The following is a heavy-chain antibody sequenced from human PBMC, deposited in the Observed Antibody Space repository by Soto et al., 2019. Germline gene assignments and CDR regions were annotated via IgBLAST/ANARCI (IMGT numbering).Heavy chain of an antibody. CDR3: AGSTEWSYALNEAGRSTFGFY. CDR1: GDTFSKYA. V-gene: IGHV1-69*01. Sequence: QVRLVQSGTEVKKPGSSVKVSCQASGDTFSKYAISWVRKAPGRRLEGMGGIIPSFGAPDHAQKFQGGVTIPADESTNTVYMELTRLTAEDTAVYYCAGSTEWSYALNEAGRSTFGFYWGQGTLVTVSS. CDR2: IIPSFGAP. D-gene: IGHD2-2*01. J-gene: IGHJ4*02.